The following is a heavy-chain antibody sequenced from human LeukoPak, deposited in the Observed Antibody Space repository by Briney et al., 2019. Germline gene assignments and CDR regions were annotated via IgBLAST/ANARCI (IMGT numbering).Heavy chain of an antibody. CDR2: ISYDGSNK. CDR3: ARETLCSGGSCRYFDY. D-gene: IGHD2-15*01. CDR1: GFTFSSYA. J-gene: IGHJ4*02. V-gene: IGHV3-30-3*01. Sequence: GRSLRLSCAASGFTFSSYAMHWVRQAPGKGLEWVAVISYDGSNKYYADSVKGRFTISRDNSKNTLYLQMNSLRAEDTAVYYCARETLCSGGSCRYFDYWGQGTLVTVSS.